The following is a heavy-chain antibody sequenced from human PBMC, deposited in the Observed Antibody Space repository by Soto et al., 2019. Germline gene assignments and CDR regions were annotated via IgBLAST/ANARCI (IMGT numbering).Heavy chain of an antibody. D-gene: IGHD6-19*01. CDR2: IIPILGIA. CDR3: AKRVAVAVAGFDY. J-gene: IGHJ4*02. CDR1: GGTFSSYT. V-gene: IGHV1-69*02. Sequence: GASVKVSCKASGGTFSSYTISWVRQAPGQGLEWMGRIIPILGIANYAQKFQGRVTITADKSTSTAYMELSSLRSEDTAVYYCAKRVAVAVAGFDYWGQGTLVTVSS.